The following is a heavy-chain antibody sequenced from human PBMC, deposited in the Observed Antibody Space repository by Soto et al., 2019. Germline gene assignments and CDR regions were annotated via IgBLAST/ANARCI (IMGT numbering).Heavy chain of an antibody. CDR3: ARCGHDSSGYGRCDAFDI. J-gene: IGHJ3*02. D-gene: IGHD3-22*01. CDR2: IYYSGST. Sequence: QVQLQESGPGLVKPSQTLSLTCTVSGGSISSGGYYWSWIRQPPGKGMEWIGYIYYSGSTYYNPSLKSRVTISVDTSKNQFSLKLSSVTAADTAVYYCARCGHDSSGYGRCDAFDIWGQGTMVTVSS. V-gene: IGHV4-31*03. CDR1: GGSISSGGYY.